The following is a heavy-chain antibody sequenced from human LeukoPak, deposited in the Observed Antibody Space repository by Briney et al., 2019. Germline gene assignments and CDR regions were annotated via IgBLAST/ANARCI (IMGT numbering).Heavy chain of an antibody. CDR2: INHSGST. Sequence: RSSETLSLTCAVYGGSFSGYYWSWIRQPPGKGLEWIGEINHSGSTNYNPSLKSRVTISVDTSKNQFSLKLSSVTAADTAVYYCAREGMVRGVIITVWGQGTLVTVSS. J-gene: IGHJ4*02. CDR1: GGSFSGYY. CDR3: AREGMVRGVIITV. D-gene: IGHD3-10*01. V-gene: IGHV4-34*01.